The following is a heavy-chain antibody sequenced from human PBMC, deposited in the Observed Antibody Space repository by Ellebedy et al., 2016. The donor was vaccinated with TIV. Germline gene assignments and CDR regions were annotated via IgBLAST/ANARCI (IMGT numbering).Heavy chain of an antibody. J-gene: IGHJ4*01. D-gene: IGHD5-24*01. CDR3: AKRDGQN. V-gene: IGHV3-23*01. CDR1: GFTFSRFA. CDR2: ISYDSAKT. Sequence: GESLKISCAASGFTFSRFAMSWVRQIPGMGLEWVATISYDSAKTYYADSVRGRFTISRDNSKNTVYLQMNSLRAEDTAVYYCAKRDGQNWGHGTLVTVSS.